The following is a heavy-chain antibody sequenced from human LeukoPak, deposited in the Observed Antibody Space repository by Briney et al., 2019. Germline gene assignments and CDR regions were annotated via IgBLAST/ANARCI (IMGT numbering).Heavy chain of an antibody. D-gene: IGHD2-2*01. J-gene: IGHJ6*02. CDR3: ARGIVVVPAEGYGMDV. CDR1: GGTFSSYA. CDR2: INPNSGGT. Sequence: ASVKVSCKASGGTFSSYAISWVRQAPGQGLEWMGRINPNSGGTNYAQKFQGRVTMTRDTSISTAYMELSRLRSDDTAVYYCARGIVVVPAEGYGMDVWGQGTTVTVSS. V-gene: IGHV1-2*06.